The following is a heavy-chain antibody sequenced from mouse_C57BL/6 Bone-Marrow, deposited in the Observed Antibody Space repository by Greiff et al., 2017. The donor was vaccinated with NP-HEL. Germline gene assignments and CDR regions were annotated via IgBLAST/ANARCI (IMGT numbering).Heavy chain of an antibody. Sequence: EVQVVESGGGLVQPGGSLSLSCAASGFTFTDYYMSWVRQPPGKALEWLGFIRNKANGYTTEYSASVKGRFTISRDNSQSILYLQMNALRAEDSATYYCARSTIWYFDVWGTGTSVTVSS. D-gene: IGHD2-14*01. J-gene: IGHJ1*03. CDR2: IRNKANGYTT. CDR1: GFTFTDYY. V-gene: IGHV7-3*01. CDR3: ARSTIWYFDV.